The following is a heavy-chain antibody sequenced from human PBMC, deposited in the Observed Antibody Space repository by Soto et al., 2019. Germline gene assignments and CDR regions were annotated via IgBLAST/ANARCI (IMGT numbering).Heavy chain of an antibody. V-gene: IGHV4-59*01. J-gene: IGHJ5*02. Sequence: SEALSLPCNVSGVSLTGYHWNWIRQPPGKTLERIGFVYYSGSGSYNPSLKGRASISVDRSKNQFSLRLTSVTAADTAVYYCARRLNLGSFDHWGQGTLVTVSS. D-gene: IGHD3-10*01. CDR1: GVSLTGYH. CDR2: VYYSGSG. CDR3: ARRLNLGSFDH.